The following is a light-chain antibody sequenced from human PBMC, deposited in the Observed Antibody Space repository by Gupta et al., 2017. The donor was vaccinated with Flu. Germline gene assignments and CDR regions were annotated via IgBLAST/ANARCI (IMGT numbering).Light chain of an antibody. CDR3: EQEHNWPRT. Sequence: PGERGASAGRGSQSVEKDLAWLQQRRGQAPRLRIYGAATRGRMVPGRFSGSGCGTELTISISSRQAEDFAVYYWEQEHNWPRTFGQGTKVEVK. CDR2: GAA. V-gene: IGKV3-15*01. CDR1: QSVEKD. J-gene: IGKJ1*01.